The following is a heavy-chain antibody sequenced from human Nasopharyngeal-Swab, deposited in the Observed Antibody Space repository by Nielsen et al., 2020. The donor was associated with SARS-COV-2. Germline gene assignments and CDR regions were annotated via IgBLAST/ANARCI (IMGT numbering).Heavy chain of an antibody. CDR2: INYSGST. J-gene: IGHJ6*04. V-gene: IGHV4-34*01. D-gene: IGHD6-13*01. Sequence: WIRQPPGKGLEWIGEINYSGSTNYNPSLKSRVTISVDTSKNQFSLKLSSVTAADTAVYYCARSIAAAGNFPRIRVFPDVWGKGTTVTVSS. CDR3: ARSIAAAGNFPRIRVFPDV.